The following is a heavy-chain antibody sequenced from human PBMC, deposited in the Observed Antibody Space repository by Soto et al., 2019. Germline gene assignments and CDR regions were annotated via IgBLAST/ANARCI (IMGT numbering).Heavy chain of an antibody. V-gene: IGHV3-23*01. CDR3: AKGPSALDYYGMDV. CDR1: EFTFSSYA. CDR2: ISGSGGST. Sequence: EVQLLESGGRLAQPGGSLRLSCAASEFTFSSYAMSWVRQAPGKGLEWVSAISGSGGSTYYADSVEGRLTTSRDNSKNTLYLQMNSLRAEDTAVYYCAKGPSALDYYGMDVWGQGTTVTVSS. J-gene: IGHJ6*02.